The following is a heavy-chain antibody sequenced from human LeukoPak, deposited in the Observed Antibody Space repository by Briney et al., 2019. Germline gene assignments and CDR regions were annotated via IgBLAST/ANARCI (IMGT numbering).Heavy chain of an antibody. CDR3: ARDQKKSGTVVVNYYYMDV. Sequence: SETLSLTCTVSGYSISSGYYWGWIRQPPGKGLEWIGSIYHSGSTYYNPSLKSRVTISVDTSKNQFSLKLSSVTAADTAVYYCARDQKKSGTVVVNYYYMDVWGKGTTVTISS. CDR2: IYHSGST. CDR1: GYSISSGYY. V-gene: IGHV4-38-2*02. J-gene: IGHJ6*03. D-gene: IGHD2-15*01.